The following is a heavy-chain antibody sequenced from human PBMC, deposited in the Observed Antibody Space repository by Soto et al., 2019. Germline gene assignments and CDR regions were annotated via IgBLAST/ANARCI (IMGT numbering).Heavy chain of an antibody. Sequence: QVQLVQSGAEVKKPGASVKVSCKASGYTFTTYDINWVRQASGQGLEWMGWMNPNSGNTGYAQKFRGRVTMTRDTSISTAYIELSSLRSEDTAVYYCATSGSGWYLYWGQGTLVTVSS. CDR1: GYTFTTYD. J-gene: IGHJ4*02. D-gene: IGHD6-19*01. V-gene: IGHV1-8*01. CDR3: ATSGSGWYLY. CDR2: MNPNSGNT.